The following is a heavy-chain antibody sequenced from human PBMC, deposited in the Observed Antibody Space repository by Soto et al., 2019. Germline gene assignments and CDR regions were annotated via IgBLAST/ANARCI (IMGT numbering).Heavy chain of an antibody. CDR1: GFSFSSYA. Sequence: ELQLLESGGGLEQPGGSLRLSCAVSGFSFSSYAMSWVRQAPGKGLEWVSTISGSGSSTYYADSVKGRLTISRDNFKNTLYLQMNSLRAEDTAVYYCATIRIQNDYWGHRTLVTVSS. CDR2: ISGSGSST. J-gene: IGHJ4*01. D-gene: IGHD5-18*01. CDR3: ATIRIQNDY. V-gene: IGHV3-23*01.